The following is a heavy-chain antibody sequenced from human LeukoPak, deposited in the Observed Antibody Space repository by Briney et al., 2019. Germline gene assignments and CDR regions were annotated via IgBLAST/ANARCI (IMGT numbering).Heavy chain of an antibody. J-gene: IGHJ4*02. CDR3: ARLDGVN. V-gene: IGHV4-59*08. D-gene: IGHD3-16*01. Sequence: SETLSLTCTVSGGSISSFYCGWIRQPPGKGLEVIGYIYSRGATTYNPSLSSRVTMSVDTSKNQFSLKLSSVTAADTAVYYCARLDGVNWGQGTLVTVSS. CDR1: GGSISSFY. CDR2: IYSRGAT.